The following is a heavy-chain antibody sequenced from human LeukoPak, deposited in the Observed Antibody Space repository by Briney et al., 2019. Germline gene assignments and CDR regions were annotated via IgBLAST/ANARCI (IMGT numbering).Heavy chain of an antibody. CDR1: GGTFSSYA. V-gene: IGHV1-69*13. D-gene: IGHD3-3*01. CDR2: IIPIFGTA. Sequence: SVKVSCKASGGTFSSYAISWVRQAPGQGLEWMGGIIPIFGTANYAQKFQGRVTITADESTSTAYMELSSLRSEDTAVYYCAREPGHDFWSGSFDPWGQGTLVTVSS. J-gene: IGHJ5*02. CDR3: AREPGHDFWSGSFDP.